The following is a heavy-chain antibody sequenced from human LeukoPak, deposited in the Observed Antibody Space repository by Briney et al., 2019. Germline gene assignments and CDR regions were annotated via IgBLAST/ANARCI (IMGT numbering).Heavy chain of an antibody. CDR1: DGSMSSYY. V-gene: IGHV4-4*07. D-gene: IGHD1-14*01. Sequence: SETLSLTCTVSDGSMSSYYWSWIRQPAGKGLEWIGRIYTSGSTNYNPPLKSRVTMSVDTSKNQFSLKLSSVTAADTAVYYCARDAGLRIRRGYYYYYMDVWGKGTTVTVSS. CDR2: IYTSGST. J-gene: IGHJ6*03. CDR3: ARDAGLRIRRGYYYYYMDV.